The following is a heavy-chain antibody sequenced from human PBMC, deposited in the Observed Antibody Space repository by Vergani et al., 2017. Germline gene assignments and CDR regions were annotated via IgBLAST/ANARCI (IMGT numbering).Heavy chain of an antibody. CDR1: GFTFSSYG. V-gene: IGHV3-33*01. CDR2: IWYDGSNK. CDR3: ASDVVDRYDYCCMDV. Sequence: QVQLVESGGGVVQPGRSLRLSCAASGFTFSSYGLHWVRQAPGKGLEWVAVIWYDGSNKYYADSVKGRFTSSRDNSKNTLYLQMNSLRAEDTAVYYCASDVVDRYDYCCMDVWGQGTTVTVSS. D-gene: IGHD2-21*01. J-gene: IGHJ6*02.